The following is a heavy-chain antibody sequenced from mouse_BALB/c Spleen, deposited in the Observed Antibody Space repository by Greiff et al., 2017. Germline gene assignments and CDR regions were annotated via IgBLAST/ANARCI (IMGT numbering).Heavy chain of an antibody. CDR1: GYSITSGYY. D-gene: IGHD2-2*01. CDR2: ISYDGSN. V-gene: IGHV3-6*02. Sequence: EVQLQESGPGLVKPSQSLSLTCSVTGYSITSGYYWNWIRQFPGNKLEWMGYISYDGSNNYNPSLKNRISITRDTSKNQFFLKLNSVTTEDTATYYCARDGYDDGYAMDYWGQGTSVTVSS. J-gene: IGHJ4*01. CDR3: ARDGYDDGYAMDY.